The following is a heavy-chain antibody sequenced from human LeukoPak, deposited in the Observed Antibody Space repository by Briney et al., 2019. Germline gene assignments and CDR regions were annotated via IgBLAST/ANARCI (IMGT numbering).Heavy chain of an antibody. D-gene: IGHD6-19*01. V-gene: IGHV1-2*02. Sequence: ASVKVSCKASGYSFIAYHMHWVRQAPGQGLEWMGWINPNSGGTNYAQKFQGRVTMTRDTSISTAYMELSRLRSDDTAVYYCARGKSIGSGWPFDYWGQGTLVTVSS. CDR1: GYSFIAYH. CDR2: INPNSGGT. J-gene: IGHJ4*02. CDR3: ARGKSIGSGWPFDY.